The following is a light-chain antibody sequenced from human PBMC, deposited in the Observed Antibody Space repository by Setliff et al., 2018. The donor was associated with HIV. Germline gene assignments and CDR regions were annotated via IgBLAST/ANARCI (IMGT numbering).Light chain of an antibody. CDR2: WAT. J-gene: IGKJ3*01. Sequence: DVVMTQSPDSLAVSLGERATINCKSSQSLLYSSNKKNFLAWYQQKSGQPPKLLIYWATTRESGVPDRFSGSGSGTDFTLTISSLQAEDVAVYYCQQYYSSPFAFGPGTKVDIK. CDR3: QQYYSSPFA. V-gene: IGKV4-1*01. CDR1: QSLLYSSNKKNF.